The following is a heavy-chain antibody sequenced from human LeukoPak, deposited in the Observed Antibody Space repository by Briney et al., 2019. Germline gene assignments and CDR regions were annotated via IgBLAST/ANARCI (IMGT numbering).Heavy chain of an antibody. V-gene: IGHV1-2*04. Sequence: APVKVSCKASGYTFTGYYMHWVRQAPGQGLGWMGWINPNSGGTNYAQKFRGWVTMTRDTSISTAYMELSRLRSDDTAVYYCARGLGYYYDSSGYSLDAFDIWGQGTMVTVSS. CDR2: INPNSGGT. CDR1: GYTFTGYY. D-gene: IGHD3-22*01. CDR3: ARGLGYYYDSSGYSLDAFDI. J-gene: IGHJ3*02.